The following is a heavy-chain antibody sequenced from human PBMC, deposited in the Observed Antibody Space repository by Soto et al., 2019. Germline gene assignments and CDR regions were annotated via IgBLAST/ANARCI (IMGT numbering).Heavy chain of an antibody. CDR3: AKRGYSSGWYPLGAFDT. Sequence: PGGSLRLSCAASGFTFSSYAMSWVRQAPGKGLEWGSAISVSGGSTYYADSVKGRFTISRDNSKNTLYLQMNSLRAEDTAVYYCAKRGYSSGWYPLGAFDTWGQGTMVTVSS. CDR2: ISVSGGST. D-gene: IGHD6-19*01. J-gene: IGHJ3*02. V-gene: IGHV3-23*01. CDR1: GFTFSSYA.